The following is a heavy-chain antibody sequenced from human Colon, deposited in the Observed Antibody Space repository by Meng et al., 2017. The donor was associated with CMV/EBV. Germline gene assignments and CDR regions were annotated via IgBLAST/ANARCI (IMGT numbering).Heavy chain of an antibody. J-gene: IGHJ4*02. Sequence: GGSLRLSCAASGFAFNDYAMDWVRQAPGKGLEWLAFISYDGSYIEYADSVKGRFTISRDNSKNTLYLQMNGLTTEDTAVYFCARVGLSKVPIYYFDSWGQGTLVTVSS. CDR2: ISYDGSYI. CDR3: ARVGLSKVPIYYFDS. V-gene: IGHV3-30*04. D-gene: IGHD1-26*01. CDR1: GFAFNDYA.